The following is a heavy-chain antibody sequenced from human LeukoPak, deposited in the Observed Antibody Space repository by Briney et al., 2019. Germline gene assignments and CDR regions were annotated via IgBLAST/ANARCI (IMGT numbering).Heavy chain of an antibody. Sequence: GASVKVSCKASGGTFTGYYMHWVRQAPGQGLEWMGWINPNSGGTNYAQKFQGRVTMTRDTSISTAYMELSRLRSDDTAVYYCASFSRYYDSSGYYLTEGTFDYWGQGTLVTVSS. CDR3: ASFSRYYDSSGYYLTEGTFDY. V-gene: IGHV1-2*02. D-gene: IGHD3-22*01. CDR1: GGTFTGYY. CDR2: INPNSGGT. J-gene: IGHJ4*02.